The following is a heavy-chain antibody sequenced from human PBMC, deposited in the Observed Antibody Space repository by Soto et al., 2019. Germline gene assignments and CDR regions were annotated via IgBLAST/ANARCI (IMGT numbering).Heavy chain of an antibody. J-gene: IGHJ4*01. Sequence: SGPTLVNATQTLTLTCTFSGFSLITSGVGVGWIRQPPGKALEWLALIYWDDEKRYSPSLKSRLTITKDTSKNQVVLTMTNMEPVDPAPYYCAPGPPGEQPTPHLEYLDQGTLVTAFS. D-gene: IGHD3-10*01. V-gene: IGHV2-5*02. CDR3: APGPPGEQPTPHLEY. CDR2: IYWDDEK. CDR1: GFSLITSGVG.